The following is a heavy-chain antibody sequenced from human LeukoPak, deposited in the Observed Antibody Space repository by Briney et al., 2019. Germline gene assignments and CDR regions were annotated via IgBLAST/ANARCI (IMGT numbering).Heavy chain of an antibody. V-gene: IGHV3-15*01. CDR3: TTDRTTAFDN. J-gene: IGHJ4*01. CDR2: IKSRTDGGST. CDR1: GFTFSNDC. D-gene: IGHD2/OR15-2a*01. Sequence: GGSLRLSCAASGFTFSNDCMSWVRQAPGKGLEWVGRIKSRTDGGSTDYAAPVKSRYTNTRDDTKNTLDLQMYSLRTEDTAVYYCTTDRTTAFDNWGQGTLVTVSS.